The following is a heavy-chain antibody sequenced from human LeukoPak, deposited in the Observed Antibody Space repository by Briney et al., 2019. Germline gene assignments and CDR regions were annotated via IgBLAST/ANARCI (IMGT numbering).Heavy chain of an antibody. CDR3: ARGGDYYDSRPYYYMDV. D-gene: IGHD3-22*01. Sequence: SVKVSCKASGGTFSSYAISWVRQAPGQGLEWMGGIIPIFGTANYAQKFQGRVTITTDESTSTAYMELSSLGSEDTAVYYCARGGDYYDSRPYYYMDVWGKGTTVTVSS. J-gene: IGHJ6*03. V-gene: IGHV1-69*05. CDR2: IIPIFGTA. CDR1: GGTFSSYA.